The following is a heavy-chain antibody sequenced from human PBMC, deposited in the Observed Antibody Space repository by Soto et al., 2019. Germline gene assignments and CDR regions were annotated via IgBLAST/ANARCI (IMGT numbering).Heavy chain of an antibody. D-gene: IGHD6-6*01. Sequence: EVQLVESGGGLVQPGRSLRLSCAASGFTFDDYAMHWVRQAPGKGLEWVSGISWNSGSIGYADSVKGRFTISRDNAKNYLYLQMNSLRAEDTGLYYCAKDMTGRSSIDYGMDVWGQGTTVTVSS. J-gene: IGHJ6*02. V-gene: IGHV3-9*01. CDR3: AKDMTGRSSIDYGMDV. CDR1: GFTFDDYA. CDR2: ISWNSGSI.